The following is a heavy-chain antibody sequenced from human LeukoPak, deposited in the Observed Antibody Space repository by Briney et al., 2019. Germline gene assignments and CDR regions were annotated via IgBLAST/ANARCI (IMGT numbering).Heavy chain of an antibody. J-gene: IGHJ4*02. Sequence: PSQTLSLTCTVSGGSISSGDYYWSWIRQPPGKGLEWIGYIYYSGSTNYNPSLKSRVTISVDTSKNQFSLKLSSVTAADTAVYYCAILPYAAYSGYDYLVDYWGQGTLVTVSS. CDR2: IYYSGST. V-gene: IGHV4-61*08. D-gene: IGHD5-12*01. CDR3: AILPYAAYSGYDYLVDY. CDR1: GGSISSGDYY.